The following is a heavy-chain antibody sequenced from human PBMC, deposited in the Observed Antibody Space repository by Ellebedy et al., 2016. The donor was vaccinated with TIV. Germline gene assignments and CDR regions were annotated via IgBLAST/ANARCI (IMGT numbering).Heavy chain of an antibody. CDR1: GGSINRGSFY. CDR3: ARQVVATSGIHVWYFDL. J-gene: IGHJ2*01. D-gene: IGHD1-26*01. CDR2: MYHSGST. V-gene: IGHV4-39*01. Sequence: SETLSLXXSVSGGSINRGSFYWGWIRQPPGKGLEWTGSMYHSGSTYHNPSLKSRVTISVDTSKNQLSLRLSSVAAADTAVYYCARQVVATSGIHVWYFDLWGRGTLVTVSS.